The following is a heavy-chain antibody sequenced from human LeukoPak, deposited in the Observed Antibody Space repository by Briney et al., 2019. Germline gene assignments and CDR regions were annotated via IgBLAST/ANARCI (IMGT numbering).Heavy chain of an antibody. V-gene: IGHV3-49*04. J-gene: IGHJ5*02. CDR3: TRSGYSGYDRPRA. D-gene: IGHD5-12*01. Sequence: GGSLRLSCTASGFTFGDYAMSWVRQAPGKGLEWVGFIRSKAYGGTTEYAVSVKGRFTISRDDSKSIAYLQMNSLKTEDTAVYYCTRSGYSGYDRPRAWGQGTLVTVSS. CDR2: IRSKAYGGTT. CDR1: GFTFGDYA.